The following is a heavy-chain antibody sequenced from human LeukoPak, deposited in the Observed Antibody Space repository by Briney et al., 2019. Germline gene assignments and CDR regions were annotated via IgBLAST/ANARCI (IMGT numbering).Heavy chain of an antibody. D-gene: IGHD3-22*01. V-gene: IGHV3-74*01. J-gene: IGHJ5*02. Sequence: GGSLRLSCAASGFTFSSYWMHWVRQAPGKGLVWVSRINNDESHTTYADSVKGRFTVSRDNAKNSLYLQMNSLRAEDTAVYYCARDFGSYYSDSSGYDSWGQGTLVTVSS. CDR3: ARDFGSYYSDSSGYDS. CDR2: INNDESHT. CDR1: GFTFSSYW.